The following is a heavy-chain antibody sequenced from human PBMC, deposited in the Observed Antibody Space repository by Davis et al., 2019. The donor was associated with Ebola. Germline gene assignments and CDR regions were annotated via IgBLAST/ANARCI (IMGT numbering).Heavy chain of an antibody. CDR2: IRSKAYGGTT. J-gene: IGHJ6*02. V-gene: IGHV3-49*04. D-gene: IGHD3-10*01. Sequence: GESLKISCTASGFTFGDYAMSWVRQAPGKGLEWVGFIRSKAYGGTTEYAASVKGRFTISRDDSKSIAYLQMNSLKTEDTAVYYCTRGLLWFGEFSGMDVWGQGTTVTVSS. CDR1: GFTFGDYA. CDR3: TRGLLWFGEFSGMDV.